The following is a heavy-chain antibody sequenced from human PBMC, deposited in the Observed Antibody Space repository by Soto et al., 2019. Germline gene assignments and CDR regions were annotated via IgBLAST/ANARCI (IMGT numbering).Heavy chain of an antibody. D-gene: IGHD5-18*01. CDR1: GFTFSSYG. Sequence: QVQLVESGGGVVQPGRSLRLSCAASGFTFSSYGMHWVRQAPGKGLEWVAVIWYDGSNKYYADSVKGRFTISRDNSKNTLYLQMNSLRAEDTAVYYCARGPEQLWWGDFDYWGQGTLVTVSS. J-gene: IGHJ4*02. V-gene: IGHV3-33*01. CDR2: IWYDGSNK. CDR3: ARGPEQLWWGDFDY.